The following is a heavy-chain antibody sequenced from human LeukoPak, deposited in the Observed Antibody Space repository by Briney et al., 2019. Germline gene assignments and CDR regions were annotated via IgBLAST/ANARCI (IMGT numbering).Heavy chain of an antibody. CDR1: GFTFRSYD. D-gene: IGHD6-13*01. CDR2: IGTAGEI. J-gene: IGHJ2*01. CDR3: ARAAYSSTWYSRYFDL. Sequence: PGGSLRLSCAASGFTFRSYDMHWVRQATGKGLEWVSGIGTAGEIYYPGSVKGRFTISRKNAKNSLYLQMNSLRAGDTAVYYCARAAYSSTWYSRYFDLWGRGTLVTVSS. V-gene: IGHV3-13*01.